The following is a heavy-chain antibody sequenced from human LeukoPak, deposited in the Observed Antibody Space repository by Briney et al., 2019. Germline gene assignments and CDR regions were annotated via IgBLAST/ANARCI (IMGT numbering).Heavy chain of an antibody. D-gene: IGHD3-22*01. CDR1: GGSFSGYY. Sequence: PSETLSLTCAVYGGSFSGYYWSWIRQPPGKGLEWIGEINHSGSTNYNPSLKSRVTISVDTSKNQFSLKLSSVTAADTAVYYCARGRSSGYYYVPASRWYFDLWGRGTLVTVSS. J-gene: IGHJ2*01. CDR2: INHSGST. CDR3: ARGRSSGYYYVPASRWYFDL. V-gene: IGHV4-34*01.